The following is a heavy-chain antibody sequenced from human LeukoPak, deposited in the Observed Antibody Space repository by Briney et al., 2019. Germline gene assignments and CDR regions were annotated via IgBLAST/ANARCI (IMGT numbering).Heavy chain of an antibody. D-gene: IGHD6-6*01. CDR1: GFTFTSSA. CDR3: ARVGSSSKPLYY. Sequence: SVKVSCKASGFTFTSSAVQWVRQARGQRLEWIGWIVVGSGNTNYAQKFQERVTITRDMSTSTAYMELRSLRSDDTAVYYCARVGSSSKPLYYWGQGTLVTVSS. J-gene: IGHJ4*02. V-gene: IGHV1-58*01. CDR2: IVVGSGNT.